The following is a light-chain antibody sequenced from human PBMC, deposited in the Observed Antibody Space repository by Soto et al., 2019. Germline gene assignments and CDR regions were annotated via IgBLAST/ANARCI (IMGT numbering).Light chain of an antibody. CDR3: QQSYSTVRT. V-gene: IGKV1-39*01. Sequence: DIQMTQSPSSLSASVGDRVTITCRASQSISSYLNWYQQKPGKAPKLLIYAASSLQTGVPSRFSGSGSGTDFTLTINSLQPEDFATYYCQQSYSTVRTFGQGTKVDIK. CDR1: QSISSY. J-gene: IGKJ1*01. CDR2: AAS.